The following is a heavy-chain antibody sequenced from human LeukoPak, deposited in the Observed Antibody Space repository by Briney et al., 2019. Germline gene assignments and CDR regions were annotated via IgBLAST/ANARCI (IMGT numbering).Heavy chain of an antibody. CDR1: GDSICTYL. J-gene: IGHJ4*02. CDR2: MQSTGIS. Sequence: PSETLSLSCIVSGDSICTYLWNCIRKPPGKRLEWMGYMQSTGISNYNPSLKSRVNIFVDTSKNQFVLNRRSVTAADTAVYYCARDKRHSYGRYFDPWGQGMLVTVSS. V-gene: IGHV4-59*01. CDR3: ARDKRHSYGRYFDP. D-gene: IGHD5-18*01.